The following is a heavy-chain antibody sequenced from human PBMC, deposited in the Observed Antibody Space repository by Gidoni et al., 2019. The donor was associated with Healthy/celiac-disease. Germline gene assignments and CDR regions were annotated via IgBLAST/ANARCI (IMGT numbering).Heavy chain of an antibody. V-gene: IGHV4-34*01. CDR1: GGSFSGYY. Sequence: QVQLQQWGQGLLKPSETLSLTCAVYGGSFSGYYWSWIRQPPGKGLEWIGEINHSGSTNYNPSLKSRVTISVDTSKKQFSLKLTSVTAADTAVYYCARCPYLITMIVPGAFDYWGQGTLVTVSS. CDR2: INHSGST. J-gene: IGHJ4*02. CDR3: ARCPYLITMIVPGAFDY. D-gene: IGHD3-22*01.